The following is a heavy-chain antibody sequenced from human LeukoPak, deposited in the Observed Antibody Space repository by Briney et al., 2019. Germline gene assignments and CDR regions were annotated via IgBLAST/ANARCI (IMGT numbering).Heavy chain of an antibody. CDR3: ARQTANNVDTARFDS. D-gene: IGHD5-18*01. V-gene: IGHV4-59*08. CDR2: IYYSGTT. J-gene: IGHJ4*02. Sequence: EXLSLTXXXSGGSINNYYWSWIRQPPGKGLEWIGYIYYSGTTNYSPSLNSRVNISLDTAKNQFSLRLSSVTAADTAVYYCARQTANNVDTARFDSWGQGTLVTVSS. CDR1: GGSINNYY.